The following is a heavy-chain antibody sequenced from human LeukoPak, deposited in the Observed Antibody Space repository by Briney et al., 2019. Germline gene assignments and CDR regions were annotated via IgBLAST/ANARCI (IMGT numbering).Heavy chain of an antibody. V-gene: IGHV4-30-4*08. J-gene: IGHJ3*02. CDR3: ARNYYYDSSGYYYPDAFDI. CDR2: IYYSGST. D-gene: IGHD3-22*01. CDR1: GGSISSGDYY. Sequence: SQTLSLTCTVSGGSISSGDYYWSWIRQPPGKGLEWIGYIYYSGSTYYNPSLKSRVTISVDTSKTQFSLKLSSVTAADTAVYYCARNYYYDSSGYYYPDAFDIWGQGTMVTVSS.